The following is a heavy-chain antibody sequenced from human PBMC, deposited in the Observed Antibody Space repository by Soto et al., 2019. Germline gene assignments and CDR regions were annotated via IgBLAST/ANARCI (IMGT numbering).Heavy chain of an antibody. Sequence: ASVKVSCKASGYTFTGYYMHWVRQAPGQGLEWMGWINPNSGGTNYAQKFQGWVTMTRDTSISTAYMELSRLRSDDTAVYYCAREGGPHCSSTSCYLSAFDIWGQGTMVTVSS. D-gene: IGHD2-2*01. CDR2: INPNSGGT. CDR1: GYTFTGYY. J-gene: IGHJ3*02. V-gene: IGHV1-2*04. CDR3: AREGGPHCSSTSCYLSAFDI.